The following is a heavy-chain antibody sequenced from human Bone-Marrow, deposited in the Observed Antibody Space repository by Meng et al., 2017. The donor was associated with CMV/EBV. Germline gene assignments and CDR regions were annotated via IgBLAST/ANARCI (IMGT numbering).Heavy chain of an antibody. Sequence: SETLSLTCTVSGRSITSGDYYWSWIRQPPGKGLEWIGYIYYSGTTYYNPSLKSRLTISVDTSKNQFSLKLSSVTVADTAVYYCARDLEQWLQGFGPWGQGNLVTGAS. CDR2: IYYSGTT. CDR1: GRSITSGDYY. V-gene: IGHV4-30-4*08. J-gene: IGHJ5*02. D-gene: IGHD6-19*01. CDR3: ARDLEQWLQGFGP.